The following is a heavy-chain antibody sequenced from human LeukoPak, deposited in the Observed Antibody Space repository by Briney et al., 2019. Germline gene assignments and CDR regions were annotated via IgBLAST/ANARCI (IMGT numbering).Heavy chain of an antibody. J-gene: IGHJ6*04. D-gene: IGHD6-13*01. Sequence: ASVKVSCKASGGTFSSYAISWVRQAPGQGLEWMGGIIPIFGTANYAQKFQGRITITADKSTSTAYMELSSLRSEDTAVYYCARDSIAAAGTGPYGMDVWGKGTTVTVSS. V-gene: IGHV1-69*06. CDR3: ARDSIAAAGTGPYGMDV. CDR2: IIPIFGTA. CDR1: GGTFSSYA.